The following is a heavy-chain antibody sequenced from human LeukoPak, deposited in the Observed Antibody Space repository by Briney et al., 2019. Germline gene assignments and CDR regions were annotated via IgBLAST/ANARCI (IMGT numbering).Heavy chain of an antibody. V-gene: IGHV1-46*01. CDR2: INPSGGST. J-gene: IGHJ4*02. D-gene: IGHD3-22*01. Sequence: ASVKVSCKASGYTFTSYYMHWVRQAPGQGLEWMGIINPSGGSTSYAQTFQGRVTMTRDTSTSTVYMELSSLRSEDTAVYYCARTRYYYDSSGPPGYWGQGTLVTVSS. CDR3: ARTRYYYDSSGPPGY. CDR1: GYTFTSYY.